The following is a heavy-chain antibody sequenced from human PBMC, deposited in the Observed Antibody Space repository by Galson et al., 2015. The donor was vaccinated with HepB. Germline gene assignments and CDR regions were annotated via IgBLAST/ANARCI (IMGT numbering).Heavy chain of an antibody. V-gene: IGHV5-51*01. Sequence: QSGAEVKKPGESLKISCEASGYKFSMYWIGWVRQMPGRGLEWMGTIYPSASETRYSPSFQGQVTISADKSINTAYLQWSSLKASDTAIYYCARRQIYGSSLYSMDVWGQGTTVTVSS. CDR3: ARRQIYGSSLYSMDV. CDR1: GYKFSMYW. J-gene: IGHJ6*01. D-gene: IGHD3-22*01. CDR2: IYPSASET.